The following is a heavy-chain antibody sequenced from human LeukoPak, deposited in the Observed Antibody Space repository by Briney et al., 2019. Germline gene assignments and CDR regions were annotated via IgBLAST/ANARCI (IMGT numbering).Heavy chain of an antibody. CDR2: IWYDGSYK. V-gene: IGHV3-33*08. Sequence: GGSLRLSCAASGFTFSSYSMNWVRQAPGKGLEWVAIIWYDGSYKYYADSVKGRFTISRDNSKNTLYLQMNSLRAEDTAVYYCARDRQYCSSVSCYPDYFDYWGQGTLVTVSS. CDR1: GFTFSSYS. J-gene: IGHJ4*02. D-gene: IGHD2-2*01. CDR3: ARDRQYCSSVSCYPDYFDY.